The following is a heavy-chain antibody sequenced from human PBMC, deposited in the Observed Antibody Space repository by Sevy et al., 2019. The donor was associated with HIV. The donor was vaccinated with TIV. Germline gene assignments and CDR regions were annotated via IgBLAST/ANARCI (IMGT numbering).Heavy chain of an antibody. CDR3: ARDLCSSTSCYTGDYYYYYGMDV. CDR2: ISYDGSNK. Sequence: GGSLRLSCAASGFTFSSYAMHWVRQAPGKGLEWVAVISYDGSNKYYADSVKGRFTISRDNSKITLYLQMNSLRAEDTAVYYCARDLCSSTSCYTGDYYYYYGMDVWGQGTTVTVSS. J-gene: IGHJ6*02. CDR1: GFTFSSYA. D-gene: IGHD2-2*02. V-gene: IGHV3-30*04.